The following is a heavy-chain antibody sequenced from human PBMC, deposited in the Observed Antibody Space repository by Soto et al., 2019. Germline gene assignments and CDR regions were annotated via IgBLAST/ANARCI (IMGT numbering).Heavy chain of an antibody. CDR3: ARTDCSSPSCYNYYYYGMDV. Sequence: ASVKVSCKTSGYSFTKYGLHWVRQAPGQRLEWMGWINPGNGDTKYSQKFQGGVTITRDTSATTAYMELSSLRSEDSAVFYCARTDCSSPSCYNYYYYGMDVWGQGTTVTVSS. CDR1: GYSFTKYG. CDR2: INPGNGDT. D-gene: IGHD2-2*01. V-gene: IGHV1-3*01. J-gene: IGHJ6*02.